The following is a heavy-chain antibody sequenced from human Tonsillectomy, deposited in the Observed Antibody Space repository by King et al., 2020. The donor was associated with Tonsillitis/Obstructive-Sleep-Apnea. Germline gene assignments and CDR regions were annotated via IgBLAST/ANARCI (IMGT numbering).Heavy chain of an antibody. CDR2: INTHTGNP. D-gene: IGHD4-17*01. CDR1: GYTFSTYA. CDR3: AKTGDYGDYRDAFDI. J-gene: IGHJ3*02. V-gene: IGHV7-4-1*02. Sequence: HGQLVQSGSELKKPGASVKVSCKASGYTFSTYAMNWVRQAPGQGLEWMGWINTHTGNPTYAQGFTGRFVFSLDTSVSTAYLQISSLKAEDTAVYYCAKTGDYGDYRDAFDIWGQGTIVTVSS.